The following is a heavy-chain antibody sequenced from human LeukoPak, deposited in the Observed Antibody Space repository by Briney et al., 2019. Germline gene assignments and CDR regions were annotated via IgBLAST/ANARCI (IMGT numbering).Heavy chain of an antibody. CDR2: ISSSGSTI. CDR3: ARDEGEYYYYGMDV. Sequence: PGGSLRLSCAASGFTFSSYEMNWVRQAPGKGLEWVSYISSSGSTIYYADSVKGRFTISRDNAKNSLYLQMNSLGAEDTAVYYCARDEGEYYYYGMDVWGKGTTVTVSS. CDR1: GFTFSSYE. J-gene: IGHJ6*04. V-gene: IGHV3-48*03. D-gene: IGHD2-21*01.